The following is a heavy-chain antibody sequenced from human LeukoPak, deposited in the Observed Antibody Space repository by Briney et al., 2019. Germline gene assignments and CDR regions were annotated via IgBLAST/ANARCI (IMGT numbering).Heavy chain of an antibody. V-gene: IGHV4-34*01. CDR3: ARHDSSLEYYYGMDV. CDR2: INHSGST. J-gene: IGHJ6*02. D-gene: IGHD3-22*01. Sequence: SETLSLTCAVYGGSFSGYYWSWIRQPPGKGLEWIGEINHSGSTDYNPSLKSRVTISVDTSKSQFSLKLSSVTAADTAVYYCARHDSSLEYYYGMDVWGQGTTVTVSS. CDR1: GGSFSGYY.